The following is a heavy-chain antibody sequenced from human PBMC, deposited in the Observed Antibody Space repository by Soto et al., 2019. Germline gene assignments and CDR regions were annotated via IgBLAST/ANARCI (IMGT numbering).Heavy chain of an antibody. D-gene: IGHD3-9*01. CDR3: ARAGWVTGSAFDI. J-gene: IGHJ3*02. CDR2: ISSSSSYI. V-gene: IGHV3-21*01. CDR1: GFTFSSYS. Sequence: PGGSLRLSCAASGFTFSSYSMNWVRQAPGKGLEWVSSISSSSSYIYYADSVKGRFTISRDNAKSSLYLQMNSLRAEDTAVYYCARAGWVTGSAFDIWGQGTMVTVSS.